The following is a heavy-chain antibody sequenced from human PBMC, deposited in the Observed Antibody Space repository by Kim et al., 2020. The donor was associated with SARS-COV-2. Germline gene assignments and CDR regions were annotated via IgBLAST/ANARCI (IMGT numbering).Heavy chain of an antibody. Sequence: GGSLRLSCTASGFTFSSYSMNWVRQAPGKGLEWVSYISSSSSTIYYADSVKGRFTISRDNAKNSLYLQMNSLRDEDTAVYYCARVPQAVAGTRSHYWGQGTLVTVSS. CDR3: ARVPQAVAGTRSHY. J-gene: IGHJ4*02. CDR1: GFTFSSYS. CDR2: ISSSSSTI. D-gene: IGHD6-19*01. V-gene: IGHV3-48*02.